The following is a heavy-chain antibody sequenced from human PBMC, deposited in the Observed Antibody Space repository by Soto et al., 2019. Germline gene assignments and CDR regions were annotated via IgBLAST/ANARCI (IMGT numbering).Heavy chain of an antibody. CDR2: ISDSGDRT. Sequence: EVQLMESGGGLVQPGGSLRLSCASSGFTLSMSAVNWVRQAPGKGLEWVSYISDSGDRTYYADSVKGRFTISRDRSKNTVSLQMDSVRAEDTAVYYCAKDRGIIVKAGDAFDVWGQVTKVTVSS. CDR3: AKDRGIIVKAGDAFDV. J-gene: IGHJ3*01. D-gene: IGHD3-16*02. CDR1: GFTLSMSA. V-gene: IGHV3-23*01.